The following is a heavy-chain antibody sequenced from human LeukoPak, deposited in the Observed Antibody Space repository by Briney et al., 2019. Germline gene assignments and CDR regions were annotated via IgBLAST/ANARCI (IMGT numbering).Heavy chain of an antibody. CDR3: ARVTRPGNGTLDY. CDR1: GDSISSNY. Sequence: PSETLSLTCTVSGDSISSNYWSWIRQPAGKGLEWIGRIDTSENTIYNPSLKSRVTMSVDTSKNQFSLNLNSVTAADTAMYYCARVTRPGNGTLDYWGQGTLVTVSS. CDR2: IDTSENT. V-gene: IGHV4-4*07. J-gene: IGHJ4*02. D-gene: IGHD6-6*01.